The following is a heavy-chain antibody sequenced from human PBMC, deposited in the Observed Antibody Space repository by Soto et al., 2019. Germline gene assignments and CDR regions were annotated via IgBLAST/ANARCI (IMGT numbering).Heavy chain of an antibody. CDR3: VREHRYCSGGSCSIMVDAFDI. CDR1: GFSVTDIY. V-gene: IGHV3-66*01. Sequence: EVQLVESGGGLVQPGGSLRLSCVASGFSVTDIYMNWVRQAPGKGLEWVSVIYNEFTDYADSVRGRFSISTDSSKNALYLQMNSLRAEDSAVYYCVREHRYCSGGSCSIMVDAFDIWGQGTKVTVSS. D-gene: IGHD2-15*01. J-gene: IGHJ3*02. CDR2: IYNEFT.